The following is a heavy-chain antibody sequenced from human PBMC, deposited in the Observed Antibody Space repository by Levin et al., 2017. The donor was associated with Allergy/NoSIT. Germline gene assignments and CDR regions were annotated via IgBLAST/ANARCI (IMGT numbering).Heavy chain of an antibody. V-gene: IGHV3-48*03. CDR3: ARQLGNFWSGYNYFAY. D-gene: IGHD3-3*01. Sequence: PGGSLRLSCAASGFTFSSYEMNWVRRAPGKGLEWVSYISSTGSTIYSADSVKGRFTISRDNAKNSLYLHMNSLRAEDPAVYYCARQLGNFWSGYNYFAYWGQGTLVTVSS. J-gene: IGHJ4*02. CDR2: ISSTGSTI. CDR1: GFTFSSYE.